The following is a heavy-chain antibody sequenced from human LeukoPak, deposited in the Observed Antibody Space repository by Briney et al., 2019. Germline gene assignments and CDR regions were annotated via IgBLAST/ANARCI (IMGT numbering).Heavy chain of an antibody. Sequence: ASVKVSCKASGYTFTSYGISWVRQAPGQGLEWMGWISAYNGNTNYAQKLQGRVTMTTDTSTSTAYMELRSLRSDDTAVYYCARVDCSGGSCYAHDAFDIWGQGTMVTVSS. CDR1: GYTFTSYG. J-gene: IGHJ3*02. CDR3: ARVDCSGGSCYAHDAFDI. CDR2: ISAYNGNT. V-gene: IGHV1-18*01. D-gene: IGHD2-15*01.